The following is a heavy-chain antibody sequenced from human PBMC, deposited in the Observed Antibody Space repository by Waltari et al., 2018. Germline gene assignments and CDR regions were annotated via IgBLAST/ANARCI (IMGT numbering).Heavy chain of an antibody. J-gene: IGHJ4*02. Sequence: QLQLQESGPGLVKPSETLSLTCPVSGGSIRSSSYYWGWIRQPPGKGLEWIGSIYYRGYTYYNPSLKGRVAISGGTSKNQFSLKLGSVTAADTAVYYCARLSFGELLGYFDYWGQGTLVTVSS. CDR3: ARLSFGELLGYFDY. D-gene: IGHD3-10*01. V-gene: IGHV4-39*01. CDR1: GGSIRSSSYY. CDR2: IYYRGYT.